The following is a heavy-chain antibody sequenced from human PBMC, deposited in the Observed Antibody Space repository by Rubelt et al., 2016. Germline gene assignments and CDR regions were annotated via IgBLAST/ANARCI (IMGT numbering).Heavy chain of an antibody. CDR2: ISSSSSYI. V-gene: IGHV3-21*04. J-gene: IGHJ4*02. D-gene: IGHD3-22*01. CDR1: GFTFSSYW. Sequence: EVQLVASGGGLVQPGGSLRLSCAASGFTFSSYWMSWVRQAPGKGLEWVSSISSSSSYIYYADSVKGRFTISRDNAKNSLYLQMNSLGAEDTVGYYCARDYDSSGYYYVVGYWGQGTLVTVSS. CDR3: ARDYDSSGYYYVVGY.